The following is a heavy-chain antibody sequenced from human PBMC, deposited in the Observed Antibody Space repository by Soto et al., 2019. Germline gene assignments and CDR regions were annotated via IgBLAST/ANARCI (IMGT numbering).Heavy chain of an antibody. V-gene: IGHV3-23*01. CDR3: AKGPGSSGWYGSSWFDP. D-gene: IGHD6-19*01. CDR1: GFTFRIYA. Sequence: HPWGARLFSCASSGFTFRIYAMSWVRQAPGKGLEWVSAISGSGGSTYYADSVKGRFTISRDNSKNTLYLQMKSLRAEDTAVYYWAKGPGSSGWYGSSWFDPWGQGTMVTVSS. CDR2: ISGSGGST. J-gene: IGHJ5*02.